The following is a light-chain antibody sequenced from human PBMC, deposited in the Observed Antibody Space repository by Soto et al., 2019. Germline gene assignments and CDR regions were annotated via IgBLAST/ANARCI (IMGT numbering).Light chain of an antibody. J-gene: IGLJ1*01. Sequence: QSVLTRRASVSGSPGQSITISCTGTSSDVGAYYSVSWYQHHPGKAPKLIIYGVTNRPSGVSNRFSGSKSGNTASLTISGLQAEDEADYHCSSYTSGSSHYVFGTGTKVTV. CDR1: SSDVGAYYS. V-gene: IGLV2-14*01. CDR3: SSYTSGSSHYV. CDR2: GVT.